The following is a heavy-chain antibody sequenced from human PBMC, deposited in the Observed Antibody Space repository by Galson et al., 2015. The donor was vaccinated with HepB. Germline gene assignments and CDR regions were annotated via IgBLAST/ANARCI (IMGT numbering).Heavy chain of an antibody. D-gene: IGHD3-9*01. Sequence: SLRLSCAASGFTFSSYSMNWVRQAPGKGLEWVSYISSTSSTSYYADSVKGRFAISRDSAKNTVYLQMNSLRAEDTAVYYCARTGYDAFDIWGQGTMVTVSS. J-gene: IGHJ3*02. CDR2: ISSTSSTS. CDR1: GFTFSSYS. V-gene: IGHV3-48*04. CDR3: ARTGYDAFDI.